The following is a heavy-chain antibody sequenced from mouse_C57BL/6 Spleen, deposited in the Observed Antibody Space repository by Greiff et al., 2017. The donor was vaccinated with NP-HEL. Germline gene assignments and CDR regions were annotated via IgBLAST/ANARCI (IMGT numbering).Heavy chain of an antibody. CDR1: GYAFSSSW. V-gene: IGHV1-82*01. Sequence: VQLQQSGPELVKPGASVKISCKASGYAFSSSWMNWVKQRPGKGLEWIGRIYPGDGDTNYNGKFKGKATLTADKSSSTAYMQLSSLTSEDSAVYFCARGSSNYDYFDYWGQGTTLTVSS. CDR3: ARGSSNYDYFDY. J-gene: IGHJ2*01. CDR2: IYPGDGDT. D-gene: IGHD2-5*01.